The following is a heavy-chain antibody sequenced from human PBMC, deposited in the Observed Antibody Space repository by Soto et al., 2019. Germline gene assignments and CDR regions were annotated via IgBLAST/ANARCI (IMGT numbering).Heavy chain of an antibody. CDR3: ARTGSSGDYFDY. CDR2: IYYSGST. J-gene: IGHJ4*02. CDR1: GCSISSYY. Sequence: SETLSLTCTVSGCSISSYYWSWIRQPPGKGLEWIGYIYYSGSTNYNPSLKSRVTISVDTSKNQFSLKLSSVTAADTAVYYCARTGSSGDYFDYWGQGTLVTVSS. D-gene: IGHD3-22*01. V-gene: IGHV4-59*01.